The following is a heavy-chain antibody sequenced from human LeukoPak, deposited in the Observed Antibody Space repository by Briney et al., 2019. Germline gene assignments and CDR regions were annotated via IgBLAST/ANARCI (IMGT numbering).Heavy chain of an antibody. CDR2: IKQDGSEK. V-gene: IGHV3-7*03. J-gene: IGHJ5*02. CDR1: GFTFSSYS. Sequence: PGGSLRLSCAASGFTFSSYSMNWVRQAPGKGLEWVANIKQDGSEKYYVDSVKGRFTISRDNAKNSLYLQMNSLRAEDTAVYYCARQLIQKVWFDPWGQGTLVTVSS. D-gene: IGHD1-1*01. CDR3: ARQLIQKVWFDP.